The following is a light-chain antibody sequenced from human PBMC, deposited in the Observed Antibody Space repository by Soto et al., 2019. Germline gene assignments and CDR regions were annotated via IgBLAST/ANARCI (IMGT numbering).Light chain of an antibody. CDR3: YSYTRISTLEV. V-gene: IGLV2-14*01. CDR1: SSDLAVYNY. J-gene: IGLJ1*01. CDR2: EVS. Sequence: QSVLTQPASVSGSPGQSITISCTGTSSDLAVYNYVSWYQQHPGKAPKLMIFEVSNRPSGVSNRFSGSKSGNTASLTISGLQAEDEADYYCYSYTRISTLEVFGTGTKLTVL.